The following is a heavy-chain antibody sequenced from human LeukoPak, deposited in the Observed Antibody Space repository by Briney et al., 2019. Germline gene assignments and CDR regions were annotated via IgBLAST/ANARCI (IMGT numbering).Heavy chain of an antibody. CDR3: ARLVPDCSTTSCYSDY. CDR1: GGSFSGYF. CDR2: INHSGST. Sequence: SETLSLTCAVYGGSFSGYFWSWIRQPPGKGLEWIGEINHSGSTNYNPSLKSRVTISVDTSNNQFSLKLSSVTAADTAVYYCARLVPDCSTTSCYSDYWGQGTLVTVSS. V-gene: IGHV4-34*01. J-gene: IGHJ4*02. D-gene: IGHD2-2*01.